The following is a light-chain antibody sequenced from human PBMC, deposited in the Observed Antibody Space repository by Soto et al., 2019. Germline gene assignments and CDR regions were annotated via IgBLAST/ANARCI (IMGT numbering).Light chain of an antibody. CDR1: SFNIGAGYE. Sequence: QSVLTQPPSVSGAPGQRVTISCTGSSFNIGAGYEVHWYQQLPGTAPKLLIYGNNNRPSGVPDRISGSKSGTSVSLAITGLRAEDEADYYCLSYDSSLGVVFGGGTKLTVL. CDR2: GNN. J-gene: IGLJ3*02. CDR3: LSYDSSLGVV. V-gene: IGLV1-40*01.